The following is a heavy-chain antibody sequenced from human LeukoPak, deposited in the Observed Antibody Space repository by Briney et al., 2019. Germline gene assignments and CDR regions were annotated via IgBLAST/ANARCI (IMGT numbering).Heavy chain of an antibody. CDR3: ARGTYSSSCCWDFDY. J-gene: IGHJ4*02. CDR2: IWYDGSNK. V-gene: IGHV3-33*01. CDR1: GFIFSSYG. Sequence: GGSLRLSCEASGFIFSSYGMNWVRQAPGKGLEWVAVIWYDGSNKYYADSVKGRFTISRDNSKNTLYLQMHSLRGEDSALYYCARGTYSSSCCWDFDYWGQGTLVTVSS. D-gene: IGHD6-13*01.